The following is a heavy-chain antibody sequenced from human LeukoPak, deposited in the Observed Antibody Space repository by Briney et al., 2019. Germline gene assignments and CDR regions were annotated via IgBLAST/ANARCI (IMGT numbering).Heavy chain of an antibody. CDR3: ARQGSSSWYKAFDI. D-gene: IGHD6-13*01. CDR1: GGSISSGRYY. Sequence: SETLSLTCTVSGGSISSGRYYWSWIRQTAGKGLEWIGRIYTSGSTNYNPTLKSRVTISVDTSKNQFSLKLSSVTAADTAVYYCARQGSSSWYKAFDIWGQGTMVTVSS. CDR2: IYTSGST. V-gene: IGHV4-61*02. J-gene: IGHJ3*02.